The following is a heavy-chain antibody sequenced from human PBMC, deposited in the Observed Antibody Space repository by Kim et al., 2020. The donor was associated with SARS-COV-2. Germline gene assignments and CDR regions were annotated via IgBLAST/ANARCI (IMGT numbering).Heavy chain of an antibody. J-gene: IGHJ4*02. CDR2: IYSGGST. CDR1: GFTVSSNY. V-gene: IGHV3-53*01. CDR3: ARVLSSGWSIYYFDY. Sequence: GGSLRLSCAASGFTVSSNYMSWVRQAPGKGLEWVSVIYSGGSTYYADSVKGRFTISRDNSKNTLYLQMNSLRAEDTAVYYCARVLSSGWSIYYFDYWGQGTLVTVSS. D-gene: IGHD6-19*01.